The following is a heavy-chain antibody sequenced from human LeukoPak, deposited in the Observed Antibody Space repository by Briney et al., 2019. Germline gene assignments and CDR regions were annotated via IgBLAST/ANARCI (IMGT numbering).Heavy chain of an antibody. Sequence: ASVKVSCKASGYTFTGYGISWVRQAPGQGLEWMGWISAYNGNTNYAQKLQGRVTMTTDTSTSTAYMELRSLRSDDTAVYYCARAAPYYYYDSSGYLNYFDYWGQGTLVTVSS. V-gene: IGHV1-18*01. D-gene: IGHD3-22*01. CDR2: ISAYNGNT. CDR1: GYTFTGYG. CDR3: ARAAPYYYYDSSGYLNYFDY. J-gene: IGHJ4*02.